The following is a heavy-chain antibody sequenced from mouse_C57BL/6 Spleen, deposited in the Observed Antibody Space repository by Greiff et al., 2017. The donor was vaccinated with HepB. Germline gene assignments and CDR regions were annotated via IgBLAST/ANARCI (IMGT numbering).Heavy chain of an antibody. D-gene: IGHD2-4*01. CDR3: ARVDYDAEVDY. J-gene: IGHJ4*01. CDR2: ISYDGSN. CDR1: GYSITSGYY. V-gene: IGHV3-6*01. Sequence: EVKLEESGPGLVKPSQSLSLTCPVTGYSITSGYYWNWIRQFPGNKLEWMGYISYDGSNNYNTSLKNRITITRDTSKNQFFLKLNSVTTEDTATYYYARVDYDAEVDYWGQGTSVTVSS.